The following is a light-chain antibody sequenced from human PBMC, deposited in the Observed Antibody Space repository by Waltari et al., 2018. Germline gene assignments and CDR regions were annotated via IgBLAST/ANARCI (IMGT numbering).Light chain of an antibody. CDR1: SSNIGAGHD. V-gene: IGLV1-40*01. CDR3: QSFDSNVRGGVV. Sequence: QSILTQPTSVSGAPGQRVTISCTGSSSNIGAGHDVHWYQAFPGTAPKLPIYGNHNRPSGVPDRFSGSKSGSSASLAINGLQAEDEADYYCQSFDSNVRGGVVFGGGTKVTVL. CDR2: GNH. J-gene: IGLJ3*02.